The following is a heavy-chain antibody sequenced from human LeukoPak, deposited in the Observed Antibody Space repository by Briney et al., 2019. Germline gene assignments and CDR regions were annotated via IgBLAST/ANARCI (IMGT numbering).Heavy chain of an antibody. CDR3: ARQAKSSLNWFNP. CDR2: ISYSGST. CDR1: DGSISSSIYY. Sequence: SETLSLTCTVSDGSISSSIYYWGWIRQPPGKGLEWIGSISYSGSTYYNPSLESRVTISVDTSKNQFSLKVNSVTAADTAVYYCARQAKSSLNWFNPWGQGTLVTVSS. D-gene: IGHD3-10*01. V-gene: IGHV4-39*01. J-gene: IGHJ5*02.